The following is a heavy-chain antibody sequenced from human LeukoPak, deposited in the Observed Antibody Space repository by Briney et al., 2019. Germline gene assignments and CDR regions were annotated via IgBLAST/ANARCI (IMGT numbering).Heavy chain of an antibody. D-gene: IGHD2-21*01. V-gene: IGHV3-66*02. CDR3: AKRSRCYYDY. Sequence: RPGGSLRLSCAASGFTVFSDNMSWVRQSPGKGLEWVSVVYSGDDGTNDAESVRGRFTISRDNSKNTVYLQMNSLRVEDTGVYYCAKRSRCYYDYWGQGTLVTVSS. CDR1: GFTVFSDN. J-gene: IGHJ4*02. CDR2: VYSGDDGT.